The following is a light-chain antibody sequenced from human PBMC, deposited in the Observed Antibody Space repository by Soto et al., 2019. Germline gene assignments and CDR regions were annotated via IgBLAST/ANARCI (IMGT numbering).Light chain of an antibody. CDR2: DVS. CDR1: QTLNSW. J-gene: IGKJ2*01. CDR3: QQYETHRYT. Sequence: DIQMTQSPSTLSASVGDRVTITCRASQTLNSWLAWYQQKPGKAPKLLIYDVSSLHTGVPSRFSGSGSGTEFTLTINSLQPEDSATYYCQQYETHRYTFGQGTRLEIK. V-gene: IGKV1-5*01.